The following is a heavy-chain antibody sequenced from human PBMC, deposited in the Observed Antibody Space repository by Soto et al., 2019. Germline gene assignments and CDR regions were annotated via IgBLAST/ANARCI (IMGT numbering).Heavy chain of an antibody. D-gene: IGHD6-6*01. CDR1: GFSLSTSGVG. CDR3: AHSPYSSSLDYFDY. CDR2: IYWDDDK. V-gene: IGHV2-5*02. J-gene: IGHJ4*02. Sequence: QITLKESGPTLVKPTQTLTLTCTFSGFSLSTSGVGVGWIRQPPGKALEWLALIYWDDDKRDSPFLKSRLTITKDTSKIQVVITMANMDPVDTATYYCAHSPYSSSLDYFDYWGQGTLVTVSS.